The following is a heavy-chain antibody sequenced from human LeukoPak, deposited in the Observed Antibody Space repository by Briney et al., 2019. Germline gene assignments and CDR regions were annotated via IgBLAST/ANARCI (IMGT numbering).Heavy chain of an antibody. D-gene: IGHD3-9*01. CDR1: GYTFTSYG. CDR2: ISAYNGNT. Sequence: GASVKVSCKTSGYTFTSYGFSWVRQAPGQGLKWVGWISAYNGNTNYAQKLQGRVTMSTDTSTSTAYMELRSLSSDDTAVYYCARDRTGSVRDGLYYWGQGTLVTVSS. CDR3: ARDRTGSVRDGLYY. J-gene: IGHJ4*02. V-gene: IGHV1-18*01.